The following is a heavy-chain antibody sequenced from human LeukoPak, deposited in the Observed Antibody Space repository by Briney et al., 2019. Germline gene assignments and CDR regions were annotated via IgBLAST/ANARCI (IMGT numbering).Heavy chain of an antibody. D-gene: IGHD3-22*01. V-gene: IGHV4-4*07. J-gene: IGHJ4*02. CDR3: ARLPGGYYYYFDY. CDR1: GSSISNSY. CDR2: IYSSGST. Sequence: SETLSLTCIVSGSSISNSYWSWIRQPAGKGLEWIGRIYSSGSTNYNPSLKSRVTMSLDTSKNQFSLKLSSVTAADTAVYYCARLPGGYYYYFDYWGQGTLVTVSS.